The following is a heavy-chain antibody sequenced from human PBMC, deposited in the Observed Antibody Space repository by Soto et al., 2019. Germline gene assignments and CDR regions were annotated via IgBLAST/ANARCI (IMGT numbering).Heavy chain of an antibody. Sequence: SETLSLTCAVYGGSFSGYYWSWIRQPPGKGLEWIGEINHSGSTNYNPSLKSRVTISVDTSKNQFSLKLSSVTAADTAVYYCASSLGYSYGPGGVDYWGQGTLVTVSS. CDR1: GGSFSGYY. D-gene: IGHD5-18*01. CDR2: INHSGST. V-gene: IGHV4-34*01. J-gene: IGHJ4*02. CDR3: ASSLGYSYGPGGVDY.